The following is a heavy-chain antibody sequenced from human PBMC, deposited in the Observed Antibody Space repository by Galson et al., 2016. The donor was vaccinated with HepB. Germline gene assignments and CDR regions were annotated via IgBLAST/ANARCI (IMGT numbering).Heavy chain of an antibody. Sequence: SVKVSCKASGYPFTKYYIHWVRQAPVQGLEWMGIINPSPGLATYAQKFQGRITLTRDTSTNTGHIALSGLRSEDRAVYYCVRGGEDGGNSEDGIDYWGQGTLVTVSS. CDR2: INPSPGLA. D-gene: IGHD4-23*01. V-gene: IGHV1-46*01. J-gene: IGHJ4*02. CDR3: VRGGEDGGNSEDGIDY. CDR1: GYPFTKYY.